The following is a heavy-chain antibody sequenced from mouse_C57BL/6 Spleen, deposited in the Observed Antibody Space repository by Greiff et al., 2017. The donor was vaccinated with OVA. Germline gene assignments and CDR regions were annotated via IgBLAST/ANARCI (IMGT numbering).Heavy chain of an antibody. D-gene: IGHD1-1*01. CDR3: ARDYYGSSFDY. V-gene: IGHV3-6*01. CDR2: ISYDGSN. CDR1: GYSITSGYY. J-gene: IGHJ2*01. Sequence: EVKLQESGPGLVKPSQSLSLTCSVTGYSITSGYYWNWIRQFPGNKLEWMGYISYDGSNNYNPSLKNRISITRDTSKNQFFLKLNSVTTEDTATYYCARDYYGSSFDYGGQGTTLTVSS.